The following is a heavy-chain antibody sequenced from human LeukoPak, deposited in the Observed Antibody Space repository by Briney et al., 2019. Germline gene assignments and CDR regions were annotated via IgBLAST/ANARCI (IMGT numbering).Heavy chain of an antibody. D-gene: IGHD5-12*01. CDR3: ALVADYYYYGMDV. V-gene: IGHV3-48*04. Sequence: GGSLRLSCAASGFTFSGYSMNWVRQAPGEGLEWVSYISSSSTTIYYADSVKGRFTISRVNAKNSLYLQMNSLRAEDTAVYYCALVADYYYYGMDVWGQGTTVTVSS. CDR1: GFTFSGYS. CDR2: ISSSSTTI. J-gene: IGHJ6*02.